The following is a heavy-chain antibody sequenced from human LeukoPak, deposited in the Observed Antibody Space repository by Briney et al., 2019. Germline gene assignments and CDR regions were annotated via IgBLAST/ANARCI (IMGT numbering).Heavy chain of an antibody. J-gene: IGHJ4*02. D-gene: IGHD2-2*02. CDR3: AKDSVVPAAIRGGIDY. Sequence: GGSLRLSCAASGFTFSSYAMSWVRQAPGKGLEWVSAISGSGGSTYYADSVKGRFTISRDNSKNTLYLQMNSLRAEDTAVYYCAKDSVVPAAIRGGIDYWGQGTLVTVSS. V-gene: IGHV3-23*01. CDR1: GFTFSSYA. CDR2: ISGSGGST.